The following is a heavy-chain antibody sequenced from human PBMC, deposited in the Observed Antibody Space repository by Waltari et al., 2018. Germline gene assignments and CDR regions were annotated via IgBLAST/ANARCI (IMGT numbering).Heavy chain of an antibody. D-gene: IGHD2-15*01. CDR1: GGSITSYY. Sequence: VQLQESGPGLVKPSETLSLTCTVSGGSITSYYWNWIRQPAGKGLEWIGRSYPSGSTIYHPSLMSRVTVSVDTSKNQISLKLSSVTAADTAVYFCASDDDYCSGTTCHRQDYWGQGTRVTVSS. V-gene: IGHV4-4*07. J-gene: IGHJ4*02. CDR2: SYPSGST. CDR3: ASDDDYCSGTTCHRQDY.